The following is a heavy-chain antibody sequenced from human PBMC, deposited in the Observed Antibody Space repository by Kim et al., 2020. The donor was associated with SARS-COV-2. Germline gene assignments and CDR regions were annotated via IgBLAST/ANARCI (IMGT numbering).Heavy chain of an antibody. V-gene: IGHV3-7*01. CDR3: ARDIGTTWFGELLGFWFEP. D-gene: IGHD3-10*01. Sequence: GGSLRLSCAASGFTFSSYWMSWVRQAPGKGLEWVANIKQDGSEKYYVDSVKGRFTISRDNAKNSLYLQMNSLRAEDTAVYYCARDIGTTWFGELLGFWFEPWGQGTLVTVSS. CDR1: GFTFSSYW. J-gene: IGHJ5*02. CDR2: IKQDGSEK.